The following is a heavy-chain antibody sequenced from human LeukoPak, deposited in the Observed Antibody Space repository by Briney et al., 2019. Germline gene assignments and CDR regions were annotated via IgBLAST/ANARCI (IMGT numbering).Heavy chain of an antibody. J-gene: IGHJ3*02. V-gene: IGHV3-23*01. CDR3: TKRYSSGWGDAFDI. CDR2: ISGSGGST. Sequence: GGALRLSCAAPGFTFNSYAMRWVRQAPGKGLELVSAISGSGGSTSYTDSVKGRFTISRDNSKNTLYLQMNSLRAEDTAVYYCTKRYSSGWGDAFDIWGQGTMVTVSS. CDR1: GFTFNSYA. D-gene: IGHD6-19*01.